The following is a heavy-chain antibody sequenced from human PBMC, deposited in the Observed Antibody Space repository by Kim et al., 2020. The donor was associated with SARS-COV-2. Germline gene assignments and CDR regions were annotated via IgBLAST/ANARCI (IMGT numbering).Heavy chain of an antibody. J-gene: IGHJ4*02. CDR2: ISRFSDYI. D-gene: IGHD3-10*01. V-gene: IGHV3-21*01. CDR3: ARDLSLGRPGGFDY. CDR1: EFTFSRYS. Sequence: GGSLRLSCAASEFTFSRYSMNWVRQAPGKGLEWVSTISRFSDYIYYAELVEGRFTISRDNAKNSVYLQMNSLRVDDTAMYYCARDLSLGRPGGFDYWGQGALVTVSS.